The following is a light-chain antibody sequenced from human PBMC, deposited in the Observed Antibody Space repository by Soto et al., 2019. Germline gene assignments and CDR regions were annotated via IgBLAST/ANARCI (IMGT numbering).Light chain of an antibody. CDR1: NIGRKS. J-gene: IGLJ2*01. CDR2: GDS. V-gene: IGLV3-21*02. Sequence: SYELTQPPSVSVAPGQTARITCEGNNIGRKSVHWYQQKAGQAPVLVVYGDSDWPSGTPERFSGSDSGNTATLTISGVEAGDEADYYCQMWDTSSDHVVFGGGTKLTFL. CDR3: QMWDTSSDHVV.